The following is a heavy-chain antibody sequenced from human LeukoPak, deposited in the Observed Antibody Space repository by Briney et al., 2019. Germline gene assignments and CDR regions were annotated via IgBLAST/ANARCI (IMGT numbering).Heavy chain of an antibody. D-gene: IGHD3-3*01. CDR2: INPNSGGT. CDR1: GGTFSSYA. CDR3: ARPVRDFWSGYLGGYFDY. J-gene: IGHJ4*02. Sequence: GASVKVSCKASGGTFSSYAISWVRQAPGQGLEWMGWINPNSGGTNYAQKFQGRVTMTRDMSTSTVYMELSSLRSEDTAVYYCARPVRDFWSGYLGGYFDYWGQGTLVTVSS. V-gene: IGHV1-2*02.